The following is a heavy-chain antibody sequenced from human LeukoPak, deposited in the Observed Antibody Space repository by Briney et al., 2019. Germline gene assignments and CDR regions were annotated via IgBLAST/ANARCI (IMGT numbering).Heavy chain of an antibody. Sequence: ASVKVSCKASGYTFTGYYMHWVRQAPGQGLEWMGWISAYNGNTNYAQKLQGRVTMTTDTSTSTAYMELRSLRSDDTAVYYCARDKAVAGMDAFDIWGQGTMVTVSS. CDR2: ISAYNGNT. CDR3: ARDKAVAGMDAFDI. V-gene: IGHV1-18*04. J-gene: IGHJ3*02. CDR1: GYTFTGYY. D-gene: IGHD6-19*01.